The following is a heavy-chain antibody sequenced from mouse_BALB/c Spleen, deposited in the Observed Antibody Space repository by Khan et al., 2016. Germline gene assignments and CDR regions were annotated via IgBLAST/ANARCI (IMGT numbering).Heavy chain of an antibody. V-gene: IGHV1-9*01. D-gene: IGHD1-1*01. CDR2: ILPGSGST. Sequence: QVQLQQPGAELMKPGASVKISCKATGFTFSSYWIEWVKQRPGHGLEWIGEILPGSGSTNYNEKFKGKATFTADTSSNTAYMQLSSLTSEDSAVYYCARWDYYGSSYWYFDVWGAGTTVTVSS. CDR3: ARWDYYGSSYWYFDV. J-gene: IGHJ1*01. CDR1: GFTFSSYW.